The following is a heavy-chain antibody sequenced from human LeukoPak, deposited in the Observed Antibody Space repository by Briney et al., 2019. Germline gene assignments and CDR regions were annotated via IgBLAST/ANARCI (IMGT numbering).Heavy chain of an antibody. V-gene: IGHV4-59*08. Sequence: SETLSLTCTVSGGSISSYYWSWIRQPPGKGLEWIGYIYYSGSTNYNPSLKSRVTISVDTSKNQFSLNLSSVTAADTAVYYCARRGAGYNYWDYWGQGTLVTVSS. CDR3: ARRGAGYNYWDY. CDR1: GGSISSYY. CDR2: IYYSGST. J-gene: IGHJ4*02. D-gene: IGHD5-24*01.